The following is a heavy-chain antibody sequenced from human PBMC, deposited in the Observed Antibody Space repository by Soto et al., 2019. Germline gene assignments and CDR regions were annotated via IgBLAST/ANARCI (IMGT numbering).Heavy chain of an antibody. V-gene: IGHV4-31*03. D-gene: IGHD2-2*01. Sequence: PSETLSLTCTVSGGSITSGGYYCRWIRQHPGKDLEWIGYIYYSVSTYYNPSLKSRVTISVDTSKNQFSLKLSSVTAADTAVYYCARGYCSSTSCSSSTYYYGLAVWGQGTTVTVS. CDR1: GGSITSGGYY. CDR3: ARGYCSSTSCSSSTYYYGLAV. CDR2: IYYSVST. J-gene: IGHJ6*02.